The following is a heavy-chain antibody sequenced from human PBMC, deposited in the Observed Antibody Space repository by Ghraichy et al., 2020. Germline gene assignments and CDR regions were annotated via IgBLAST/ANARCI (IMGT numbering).Heavy chain of an antibody. J-gene: IGHJ6*02. CDR1: EFTFYYYP. V-gene: IGHV3-30*18. Sequence: GGSLRLSCAASEFTFYYYPMHWVRQAPGKGLEWVALISYDGSKTYYAYSVKGRFTVSRDNSNNTLYLQMNSLRAEDTAVYYCAKVPHTGNDYYYGMDVWGQGTTVTVSS. D-gene: IGHD1-26*01. CDR3: AKVPHTGNDYYYGMDV. CDR2: ISYDGSKT.